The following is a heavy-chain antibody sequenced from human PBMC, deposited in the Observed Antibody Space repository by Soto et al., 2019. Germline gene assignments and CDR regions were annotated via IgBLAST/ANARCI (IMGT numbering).Heavy chain of an antibody. V-gene: IGHV3-30-3*01. CDR3: AKSSGYYYPPHPFDD. J-gene: IGHJ4*02. D-gene: IGHD3-22*01. Sequence: VGSLRLSCAASVFTFSAFALHWVRHAPGKGLDWVALISYDGINRYYADSVKGRFTISRDNSKYTMYLQMNSLRAEDTAVYYCAKSSGYYYPPHPFDDWGQGTPVIGSS. CDR2: ISYDGINR. CDR1: VFTFSAFA.